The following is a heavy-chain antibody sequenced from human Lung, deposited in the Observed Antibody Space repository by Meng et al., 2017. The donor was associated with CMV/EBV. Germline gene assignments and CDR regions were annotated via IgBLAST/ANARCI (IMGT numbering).Heavy chain of an antibody. D-gene: IGHD3-3*01. Sequence: SVXVSXXASGYTFTSYGISWVRQAPGQGLEWMGWISAYNGNTNYAQKLQGRVTMTTDTSTSTAYMELRGLRSDDTAVYYCARDDEQSIFGVVIIGYYYYGMDVWGQGTTVXVSS. V-gene: IGHV1-18*01. J-gene: IGHJ6*02. CDR3: ARDDEQSIFGVVIIGYYYYGMDV. CDR1: GYTFTSYG. CDR2: ISAYNGNT.